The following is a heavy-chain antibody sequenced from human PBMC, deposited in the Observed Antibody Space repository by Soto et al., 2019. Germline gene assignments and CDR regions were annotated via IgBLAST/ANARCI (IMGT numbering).Heavy chain of an antibody. D-gene: IGHD3-22*01. Sequence: GGSLRLSCAASGFTFSSYAMHWARQAPGKGLEWVAVISYDGSNKYYADSVKGRFTISRDNSKNTLYLQMNSLRAEDTAVYYCARDGSGYYFYFDYWGQGTLVTVSS. V-gene: IGHV3-30-3*01. J-gene: IGHJ4*02. CDR2: ISYDGSNK. CDR1: GFTFSSYA. CDR3: ARDGSGYYFYFDY.